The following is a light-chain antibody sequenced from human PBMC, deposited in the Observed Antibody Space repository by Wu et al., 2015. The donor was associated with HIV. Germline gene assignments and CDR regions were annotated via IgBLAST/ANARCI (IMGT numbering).Light chain of an antibody. CDR3: QQYNSYLLT. J-gene: IGKJ4*01. CDR2: KAS. Sequence: DIQMTQSPSTLSASVGDRVTITCRASQSISSWLAWYQQKPGKAPKLLIYKASSLESGVPSRFSGSGSGSEFTLTISSLQPDDFATYYCQQYNSYLLTFGGGTKVEIK. V-gene: IGKV1-5*03. CDR1: QSISSW.